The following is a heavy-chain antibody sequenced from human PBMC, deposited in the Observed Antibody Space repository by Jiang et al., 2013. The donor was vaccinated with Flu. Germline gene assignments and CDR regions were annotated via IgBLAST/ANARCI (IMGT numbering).Heavy chain of an antibody. CDR2: ITAYNGNR. J-gene: IGHJ4*02. CDR3: ARDRGGLDY. D-gene: IGHD3-10*01. V-gene: IGHV1-18*04. CDR1: GYTFTTYG. Sequence: GAEVKKPGASVKVSCKTSGYTFTTYGISWVRQAPGQGLEWMGWITAYNGNRDQAEKFQDRFTMATDTSTNTAYMELRSLTSDDTGIYYCARDRGGLDYWGQGTLVTVSS.